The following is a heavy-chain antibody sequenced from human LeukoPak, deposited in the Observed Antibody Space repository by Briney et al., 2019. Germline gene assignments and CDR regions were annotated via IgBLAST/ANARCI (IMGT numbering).Heavy chain of an antibody. Sequence: PSQTLSLTCTVSGGSISSGDYYWSWIRQPPGKGLEWIGYIYYSGSTYYNPSLESRVTISVDTSKNQFSLKLSSVTAADTAVYYCAIAYYYDSSGYHRGHLQHWGQGTLVTVSS. J-gene: IGHJ1*01. V-gene: IGHV4-30-4*01. CDR2: IYYSGST. CDR3: AIAYYYDSSGYHRGHLQH. D-gene: IGHD3-22*01. CDR1: GGSISSGDYY.